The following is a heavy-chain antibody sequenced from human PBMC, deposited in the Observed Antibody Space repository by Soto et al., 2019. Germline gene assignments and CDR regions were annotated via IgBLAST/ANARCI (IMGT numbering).Heavy chain of an antibody. CDR3: AHIRILEAHWAEYFQH. J-gene: IGHJ1*01. CDR2: IYWDDDK. Sequence: QITLKESGPTLVKPTQTLTLTCTFSGFSLSTSGVGVGWIRQPPGKALEWLALIYWDDDKRYSPSLKSRLTITKDTSKNQVVLTMTNMDPVDTATYYCAHIRILEAHWAEYFQHWGQGTLVTVSS. V-gene: IGHV2-5*02. CDR1: GFSLSTSGVG. D-gene: IGHD3-3*01.